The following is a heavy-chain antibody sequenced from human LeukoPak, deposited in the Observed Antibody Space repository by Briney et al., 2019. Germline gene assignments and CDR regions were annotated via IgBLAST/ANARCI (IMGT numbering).Heavy chain of an antibody. CDR3: AREISGPLAAAGGYYYYYMDV. J-gene: IGHJ6*03. Sequence: GGSLRLSCAASRFTFSSYWMSWVRQAPGKGLEWVSSISGGVGSTYYADSVKGRFTISRDNAENSLYLQMNSLRAEDTAVYYCAREISGPLAAAGGYYYYYMDVWGKGTTVTISS. V-gene: IGHV3-23*01. CDR2: ISGGVGST. CDR1: RFTFSSYW. D-gene: IGHD6-13*01.